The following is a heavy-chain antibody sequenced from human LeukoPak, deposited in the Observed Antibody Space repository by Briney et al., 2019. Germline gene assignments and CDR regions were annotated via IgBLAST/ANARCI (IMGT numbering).Heavy chain of an antibody. D-gene: IGHD3-3*01. Sequence: SSETLSLTCTVSGGSISSSGYYWGWIRQPPGKGLEWIGSMYYSGSTYYNPSLKSRVTISVDTSKNHFSLKLSSVTAADTAVYYCARDFRGGYDFWSGYYTPYYFDYWGQGTLVTVSP. CDR3: ARDFRGGYDFWSGYYTPYYFDY. CDR2: MYYSGST. J-gene: IGHJ4*02. V-gene: IGHV4-39*07. CDR1: GGSISSSGYY.